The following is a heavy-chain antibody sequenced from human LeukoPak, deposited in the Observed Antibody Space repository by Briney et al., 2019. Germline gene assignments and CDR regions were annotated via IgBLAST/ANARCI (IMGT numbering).Heavy chain of an antibody. D-gene: IGHD6-6*01. V-gene: IGHV1-18*01. J-gene: IGHJ6*02. Sequence: GASVKVSCKASGYTFSNYHIGWVRQAPGQGLEWMGWINAYNGNTKYAQNLQGRVTMTTDTSTSTAYMELRSLRPDDTAVYYCARVRSSSSTDYYYYGLDVWGQGTTVTVSS. CDR2: INAYNGNT. CDR1: GYTFSNYH. CDR3: ARVRSSSSTDYYYYGLDV.